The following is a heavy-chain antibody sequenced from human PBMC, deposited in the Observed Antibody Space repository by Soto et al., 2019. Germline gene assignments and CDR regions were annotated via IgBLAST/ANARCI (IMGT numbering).Heavy chain of an antibody. CDR1: GFTFSSYA. V-gene: IGHV3-30-3*01. Sequence: PGGSLRLSCAASGFTFSSYAMHWVRQAPGKGLEWVAVISYDGSNKYYADSVKGRFTISRDNSKNTLYLQMNSLRAEDTAVYYCARVIGYCSGGSCYSALDYWGQGTLVTVSS. D-gene: IGHD2-15*01. J-gene: IGHJ4*02. CDR3: ARVIGYCSGGSCYSALDY. CDR2: ISYDGSNK.